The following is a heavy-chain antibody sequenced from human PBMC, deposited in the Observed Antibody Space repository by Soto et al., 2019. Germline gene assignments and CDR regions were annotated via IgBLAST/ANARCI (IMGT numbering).Heavy chain of an antibody. J-gene: IGHJ5*02. D-gene: IGHD6-13*01. Sequence: GGSLRLSCAASGFTVSSNYMSWVRQAPGKGLEWVSVIYSGGSTYYADSVKGRFTISRDNSKNTLYLQMNSLRAEDTAVYYCARAVGIAAAPGRFDPWGQGTLVTVSS. CDR2: IYSGGST. V-gene: IGHV3-53*01. CDR3: ARAVGIAAAPGRFDP. CDR1: GFTVSSNY.